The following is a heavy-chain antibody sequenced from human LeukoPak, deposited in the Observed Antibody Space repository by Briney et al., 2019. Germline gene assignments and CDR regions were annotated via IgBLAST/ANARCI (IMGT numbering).Heavy chain of an antibody. D-gene: IGHD4-17*01. V-gene: IGHV4-34*01. CDR1: GGSFSGYY. J-gene: IGHJ4*02. Sequence: SETLSLTCAVYGGSFSGYYWSWIRQPPGKGLELIGEINHSGSTNYNPSLKSRVTISVDTSKNQFSLKLSSVTAADTAVYYCARGRTTRRTFDYWGQGTLVTVSS. CDR3: ARGRTTRRTFDY. CDR2: INHSGST.